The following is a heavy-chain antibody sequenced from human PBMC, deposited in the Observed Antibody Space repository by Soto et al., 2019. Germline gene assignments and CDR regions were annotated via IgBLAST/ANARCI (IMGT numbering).Heavy chain of an antibody. CDR3: AKDARGPYDY. J-gene: IGHJ4*02. Sequence: VQLVESGGGLVQPGRSLRLSCAASGFTFDDYAMHWVRQAPGKGLEWVSGISWNSGSIGYADSVKGRFTISRDNAKNSLYLQMNSLRAEDTALYYCAKDARGPYDYWGQGTLVTVSS. CDR2: ISWNSGSI. D-gene: IGHD3-10*01. V-gene: IGHV3-9*01. CDR1: GFTFDDYA.